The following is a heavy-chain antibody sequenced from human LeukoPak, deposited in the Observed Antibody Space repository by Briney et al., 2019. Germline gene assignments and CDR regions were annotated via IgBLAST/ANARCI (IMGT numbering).Heavy chain of an antibody. V-gene: IGHV3-21*01. CDR1: GFTFSSYS. CDR2: ISSSSSYI. D-gene: IGHD6-6*01. CDR3: ARSCIAARPYYYYMDV. J-gene: IGHJ6*03. Sequence: PGGSLRLSCAASGFTFSSYSMNWVRQAPGKGLEWVSSISSSSSYIYYADSVKCRFTISRDNAKNSLYLQMNSLRAEDTAVYYCARSCIAARPYYYYMDVWGKGTTVTVSS.